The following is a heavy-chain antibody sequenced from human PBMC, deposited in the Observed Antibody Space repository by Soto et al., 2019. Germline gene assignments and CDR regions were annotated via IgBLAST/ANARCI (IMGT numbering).Heavy chain of an antibody. Sequence: EVQLLESGGGLVQPGRSLRLSCTASGFTFSSHAMTWVRQAPGKGLEWVSGLSDSGDSIYYADSVKGRFTIYRDNSMNTLYLQMNTLRVEDTAVYYCAKVSSSWYAGFFDLWGHGTLVTVSS. D-gene: IGHD6-13*01. V-gene: IGHV3-23*01. CDR2: LSDSGDSI. J-gene: IGHJ4*01. CDR1: GFTFSSHA. CDR3: AKVSSSWYAGFFDL.